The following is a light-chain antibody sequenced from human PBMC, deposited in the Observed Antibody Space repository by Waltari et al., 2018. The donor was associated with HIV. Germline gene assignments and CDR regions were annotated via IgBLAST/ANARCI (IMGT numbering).Light chain of an antibody. CDR3: STWDDNLNGPV. CDR2: DNN. Sequence: QSALTQAPSASGTPGQRVDISCSGATSNIGSNNVNWYQHLPGAAPKLLIYDNNQRPSGSPDRFSGSKSGSSASLAITGLQSDDEADFYCSTWDDNLNGPVFGGGTRLTVL. V-gene: IGLV1-44*01. J-gene: IGLJ3*02. CDR1: TSNIGSNN.